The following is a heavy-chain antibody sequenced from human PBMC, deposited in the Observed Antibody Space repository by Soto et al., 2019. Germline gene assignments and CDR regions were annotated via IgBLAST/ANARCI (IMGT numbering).Heavy chain of an antibody. Sequence: EVQLLESGGGLVQPGGSLRLSCAASGFTFSSYAMSWVRQAPGKGLEWVSAISGSGGSTYYADSVKGRFTISRDNSKNTLYLQMNSLRAEDTAVYYCAKEGVGYSSGWYRAFDYWGQGTLVTVSS. CDR3: AKEGVGYSSGWYRAFDY. CDR1: GFTFSSYA. J-gene: IGHJ4*02. CDR2: ISGSGGST. D-gene: IGHD6-19*01. V-gene: IGHV3-23*01.